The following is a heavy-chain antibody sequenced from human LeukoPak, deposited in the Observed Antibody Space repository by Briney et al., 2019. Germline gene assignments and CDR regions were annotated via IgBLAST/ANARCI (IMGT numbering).Heavy chain of an antibody. CDR2: FGGGSA. V-gene: IGHV3-53*01. J-gene: IGHJ3*02. D-gene: IGHD3-10*01. Sequence: GGSLRLSCAASGFTVSSNYMSWVRQAPGKGLEWVSAFGGGSAYYADSVKGRFTISRDNSKNTLYLQVNSLRADDTAVYYCARVSGSFDMWGQGTMVTVSS. CDR3: ARVSGSFDM. CDR1: GFTVSSNY.